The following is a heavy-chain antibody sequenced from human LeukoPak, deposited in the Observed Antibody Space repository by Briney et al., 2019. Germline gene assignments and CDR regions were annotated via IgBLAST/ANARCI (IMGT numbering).Heavy chain of an antibody. CDR2: ILYDGSNK. V-gene: IGHV3-30*02. J-gene: IGHJ2*01. CDR1: GITFRNFG. D-gene: IGHD1-1*01. CDR3: ARDLVSAGTRYYGL. Sequence: GGSLRLSCAASGITFRNFGMHWVRQAPGMGLEWVAYILYDGSNKYYADSVKGRFTISRDNSKNTLSLQMNSLTGEDTAVYYCARDLVSAGTRYYGLWGRGTVVTVSS.